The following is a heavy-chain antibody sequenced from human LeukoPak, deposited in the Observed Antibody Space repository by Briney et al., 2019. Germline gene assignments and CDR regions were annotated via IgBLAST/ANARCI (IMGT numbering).Heavy chain of an antibody. V-gene: IGHV3-30*18. CDR2: ISYDGSNK. CDR1: GFTFSSYG. Sequence: PGGSLRLSCAASGFTFSSYGMHWVRQAPGKGLEWVAVISYDGSNKYYADSVKGRFTISRDNSKNTLYLQMNSLRAEDTAVYYCAKTLITMVRGVIDYWGQGTLVTVSS. J-gene: IGHJ4*02. D-gene: IGHD3-10*01. CDR3: AKTLITMVRGVIDY.